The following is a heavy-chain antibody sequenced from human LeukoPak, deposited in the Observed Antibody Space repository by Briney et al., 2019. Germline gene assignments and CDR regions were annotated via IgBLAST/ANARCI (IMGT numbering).Heavy chain of an antibody. D-gene: IGHD2-8*01. CDR2: FDPENGEA. J-gene: IGHJ4*02. V-gene: IGHV1-24*01. CDR3: AAGGVYDLLDN. CDR1: GYSLSELS. Sequence: GASEKVSCKVSGYSLSELSMHWVRQAPGKGLEWMGGFDPENGEAVYAQKFQGRVTMTEDTSTDTSYMELNSLKSEDTAVYYCAAGGVYDLLDNWGQGTLVTVSS.